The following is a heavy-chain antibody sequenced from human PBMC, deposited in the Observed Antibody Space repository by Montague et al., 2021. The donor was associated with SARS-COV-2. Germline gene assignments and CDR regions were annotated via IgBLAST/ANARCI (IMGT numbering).Heavy chain of an antibody. CDR1: LHSVIIRRNC. Sequence: SETLSLTCTVALHSVIIRRNCRSWVHPPALRSLPWIVCRYYDGSTYYNPSFKSRVTISVDTSKTQFSLKLSSVTAADTAVYSCARGQEVYAINGDLNYWGQGTLVTVSS. CDR3: ARGQEVYAINGDLNY. CDR2: RYYDGST. V-gene: IGHV4-39*01. J-gene: IGHJ4*02. D-gene: IGHD2-8*01.